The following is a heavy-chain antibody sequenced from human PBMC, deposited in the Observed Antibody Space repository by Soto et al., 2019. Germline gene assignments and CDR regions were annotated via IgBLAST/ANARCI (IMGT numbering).Heavy chain of an antibody. D-gene: IGHD6-19*01. J-gene: IGHJ5*02. CDR3: ARVASSGWYDA. V-gene: IGHV4-59*11. Sequence: SETLSLTCTVSVGSISSHYWTWIRQPPGKGLEWIGYVYYIGSTNYNPSLKSRVTISADTSKNQFSLRLTSVTAADTAVYYCARVASSGWYDAWGQGTLVTVSS. CDR1: VGSISSHY. CDR2: VYYIGST.